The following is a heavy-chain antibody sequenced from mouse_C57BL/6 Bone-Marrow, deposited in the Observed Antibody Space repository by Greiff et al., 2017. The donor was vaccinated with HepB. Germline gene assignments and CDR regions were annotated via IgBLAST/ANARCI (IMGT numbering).Heavy chain of an antibody. CDR3: ARDYYGSSPTWYFDV. Sequence: EVHLVESGGGLVKPGGSLKLSCAASGFTFSDYGMHWVRQAPEKGLEWVAYISSGSSTIYYADTVKGRFTISRDNAKNTLFLQMTSLRSEDTAMYYCARDYYGSSPTWYFDVWGTGTTVTVSS. V-gene: IGHV5-17*01. CDR1: GFTFSDYG. D-gene: IGHD1-1*01. J-gene: IGHJ1*03. CDR2: ISSGSSTI.